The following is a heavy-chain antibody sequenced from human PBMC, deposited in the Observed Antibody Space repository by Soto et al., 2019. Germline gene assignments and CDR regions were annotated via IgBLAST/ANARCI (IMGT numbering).Heavy chain of an antibody. CDR2: ISGSGGST. CDR3: AKPRLRYEDAFDI. Sequence: GGSLRLSCAASGFTFSSYAMNWVRQAPGKGLEWVSAISGSGGSTYYADSVKGRFTISRDNSKNTLYLQMNSLRAEDTVVYYCAKPRLRYEDAFDIWGQGTMVTVSS. CDR1: GFTFSSYA. J-gene: IGHJ3*02. D-gene: IGHD4-17*01. V-gene: IGHV3-23*01.